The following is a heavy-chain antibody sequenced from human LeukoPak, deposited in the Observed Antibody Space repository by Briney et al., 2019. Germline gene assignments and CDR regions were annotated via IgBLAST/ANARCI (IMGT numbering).Heavy chain of an antibody. CDR3: ALFGLRADEPFDY. J-gene: IGHJ4*02. D-gene: IGHD3-10*02. CDR1: GFTFSSYA. CDR2: ISGSGGST. V-gene: IGHV3-23*01. Sequence: PGGSLRLSCAASGFTFSSYAISWVRQAPGKGLEWVSAISGSGGSTYYADSVKGRFTISRDNSKNTLYLQMNSLRAEDTAVYYCALFGLRADEPFDYWGQGTLVTVSS.